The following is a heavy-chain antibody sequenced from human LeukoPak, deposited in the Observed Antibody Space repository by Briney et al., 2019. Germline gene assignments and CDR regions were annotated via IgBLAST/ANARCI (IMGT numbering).Heavy chain of an antibody. D-gene: IGHD7-27*01. CDR1: GFTFSDYY. J-gene: IGHJ6*02. CDR3: AISGEVYYYYGMDV. CDR2: ISSSGSTI. Sequence: PGGSLRLSCAASGFTFSDYYMSWIRQAPGKGLEWVSYISSSGSTIYYADSVKGRFTISRDNAKNSLYLQMNSLRAEDTAVYYCAISGEVYYYYGMDVWGQGTTVTVPS. V-gene: IGHV3-11*01.